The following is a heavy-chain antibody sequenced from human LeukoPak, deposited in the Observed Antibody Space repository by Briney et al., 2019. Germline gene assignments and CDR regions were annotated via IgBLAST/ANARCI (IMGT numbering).Heavy chain of an antibody. D-gene: IGHD2-2*01. Sequence: GGSLRLSCAASGFTFSSYWMSWVRQAPGKGLEWVANIKQDGSEKYYVDSVKGRFTISRDNAKNTLYLQMNSLRAEDTAVYYCARERYCSSTSCYLFDYWGQGTLVTVSS. CDR2: IKQDGSEK. V-gene: IGHV3-7*01. J-gene: IGHJ4*02. CDR1: GFTFSSYW. CDR3: ARERYCSSTSCYLFDY.